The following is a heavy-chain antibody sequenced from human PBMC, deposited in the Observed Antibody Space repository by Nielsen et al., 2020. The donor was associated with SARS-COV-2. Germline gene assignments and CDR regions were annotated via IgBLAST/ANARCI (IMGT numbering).Heavy chain of an antibody. CDR1: GFSFSDYG. Sequence: GGSLRLSCAASGFSFSDYGMHWIRQTPGKGLEWLALISYDGNHEVYAESVKGRFSISRDNSGDTLFLQMNRLRPEDSAVYYCAKDPGLLVAGTDLGFDHWGQGTRLTVSP. CDR2: ISYDGNHE. V-gene: IGHV3-30*18. J-gene: IGHJ4*02. D-gene: IGHD6-19*01. CDR3: AKDPGLLVAGTDLGFDH.